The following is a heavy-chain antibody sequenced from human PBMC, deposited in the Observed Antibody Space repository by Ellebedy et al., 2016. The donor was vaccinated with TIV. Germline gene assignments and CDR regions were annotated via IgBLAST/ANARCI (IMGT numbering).Heavy chain of an antibody. J-gene: IGHJ4*02. D-gene: IGHD3-16*02. V-gene: IGHV3-49*03. CDR2: IRSKAYGGTT. CDR3: TRYGPGMITFGGVISLLPFDY. CDR1: GFTFGDYA. Sequence: GESLKISCTASGFTFGDYAMSWFRQAPGKELEWVGFIRSKAYGGTTEYAASVKGRFTISRDDSKSIAYLQMNSLKTEDTAVYYCTRYGPGMITFGGVISLLPFDYWGQGTLVTVSS.